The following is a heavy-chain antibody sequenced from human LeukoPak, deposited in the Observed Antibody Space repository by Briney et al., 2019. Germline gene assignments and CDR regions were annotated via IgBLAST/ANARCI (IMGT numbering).Heavy chain of an antibody. J-gene: IGHJ5*01. Sequence: PGGSLRLSCVASGFIFSNHYMYWVRQAPGKGLVWVSRISSDGSSTTYADSVEGRFTISRDNAKNTLYLQMNSLRAEDTAVYYCARHRSGYYADSWGQGTLVTVSS. CDR1: GFIFSNHY. D-gene: IGHD3-22*01. CDR2: ISSDGSST. V-gene: IGHV3-74*01. CDR3: ARHRSGYYADS.